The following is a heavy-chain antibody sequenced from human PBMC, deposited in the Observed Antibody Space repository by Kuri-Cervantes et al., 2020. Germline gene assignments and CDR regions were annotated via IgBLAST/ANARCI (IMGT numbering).Heavy chain of an antibody. D-gene: IGHD6-19*01. CDR3: ARWGSGWYYFDY. J-gene: IGHJ4*02. Sequence: SETLSLTCTVSGGSISSGDYYWSWIRQPPGKGLEWIGYIYYSGSTYYNPSLKSRVTISVDTSKNQFSLKLSSVTAADTAVYYCARWGSGWYYFDYWGQGTLVTVSS. CDR1: GGSISSGDYY. CDR2: IYYSGST. V-gene: IGHV4-30-4*01.